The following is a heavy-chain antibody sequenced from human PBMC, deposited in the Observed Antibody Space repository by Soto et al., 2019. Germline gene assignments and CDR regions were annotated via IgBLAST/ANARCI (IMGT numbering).Heavy chain of an antibody. J-gene: IGHJ4*02. D-gene: IGHD2-15*01. V-gene: IGHV3-30*18. Sequence: QVQLVESGGGVVQPGRSLRLSCAASGFTFSSYGMHWVRQAPGKGLEWVAVISYDGSNKYYADSVKGRFTISRDNSKNTLYLQMNSLRAEDTAVYYCAKDAIGYCSGGSCSPFDYWGQGTLVTVSS. CDR2: ISYDGSNK. CDR1: GFTFSSYG. CDR3: AKDAIGYCSGGSCSPFDY.